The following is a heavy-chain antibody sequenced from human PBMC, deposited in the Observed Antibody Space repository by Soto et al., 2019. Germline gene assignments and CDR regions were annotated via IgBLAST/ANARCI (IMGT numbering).Heavy chain of an antibody. J-gene: IGHJ4*02. Sequence: GGSLRLSCAASGLTISSYAMSCVRQAPGKGLEWVSAISGSGGSTYYADSVKGRFTISRDNSKNTLYLQMNSLRAEDTAVYYCAKALYSGSYYLYPFDCWGQGTLVTVSS. CDR3: AKALYSGSYYLYPFDC. CDR2: ISGSGGST. D-gene: IGHD1-26*01. V-gene: IGHV3-23*01. CDR1: GLTISSYA.